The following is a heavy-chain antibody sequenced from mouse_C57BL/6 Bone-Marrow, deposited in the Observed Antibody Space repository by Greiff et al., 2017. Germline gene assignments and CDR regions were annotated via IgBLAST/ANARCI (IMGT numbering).Heavy chain of an antibody. V-gene: IGHV5-6*01. D-gene: IGHD2-1*01. CDR3: ATMVTTNAMDY. CDR1: GFTFSSYG. J-gene: IGHJ4*01. Sequence: ECGGDLVKPGGSLKLSCAASGFTFSSYGMSWVRQTPDKRLEWVATISSGGSYTYYPDSVKGRFTISRDNAKNTLYLQMSSLKSEDTAMYYCATMVTTNAMDYWGQGTSVTVSS. CDR2: ISSGGSYT.